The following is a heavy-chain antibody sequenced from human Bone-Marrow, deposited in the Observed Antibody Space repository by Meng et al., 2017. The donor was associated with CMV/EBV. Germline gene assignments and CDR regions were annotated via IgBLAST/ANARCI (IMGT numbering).Heavy chain of an antibody. D-gene: IGHD6-13*01. J-gene: IGHJ5*02. CDR1: GFTFSSYS. CDR3: AREGIAAAAFFDP. Sequence: GGSLRLSCAASGFTFSSYSMNWVRQAPGKGLEWVSSISSSSSYIYYADSVKGRFTISRDNAKNSLYLQMSSLRADDTAVYYCAREGIAAAAFFDPWGQGTLVTVSS. CDR2: ISSSSSYI. V-gene: IGHV3-21*01.